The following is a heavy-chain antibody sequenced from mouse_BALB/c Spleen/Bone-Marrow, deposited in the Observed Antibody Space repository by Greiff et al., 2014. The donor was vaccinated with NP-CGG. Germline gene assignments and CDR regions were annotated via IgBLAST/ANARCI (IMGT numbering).Heavy chain of an antibody. CDR2: INPSNGGT. CDR3: TRGDDYDEEFAY. J-gene: IGHJ3*01. D-gene: IGHD2-4*01. Sequence: QVQLKQSGAELVKPGASVKLSCKASGYTFTSYYMYWVKQRPGQGLEWIGGINPSNGGTNFNEKFKSKATLTVDKSSSTAYMQLSSLTSEDSAVYYCTRGDDYDEEFAYWGQGTLVTVPA. CDR1: GYTFTSYY. V-gene: IGHV1S81*02.